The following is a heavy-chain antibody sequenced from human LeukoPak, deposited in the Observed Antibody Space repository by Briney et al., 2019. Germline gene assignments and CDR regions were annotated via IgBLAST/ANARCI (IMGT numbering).Heavy chain of an antibody. CDR2: IYPADSST. V-gene: IGHV5-51*01. CDR3: ARLPTVTLNWFAP. J-gene: IGHJ5*02. Sequence: GESLKISCKASGYSFTTYWIGWVRQAPGKGLEWMGIIYPADSSTEYSPSFQGQVTISVDKSVNTAYLQWSRLKASDTATYYCARLPTVTLNWFAPWGQGTLVTVSS. D-gene: IGHD4-11*01. CDR1: GYSFTTYW.